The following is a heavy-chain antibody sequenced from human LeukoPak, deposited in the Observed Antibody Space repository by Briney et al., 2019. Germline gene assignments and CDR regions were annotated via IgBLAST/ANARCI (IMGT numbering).Heavy chain of an antibody. CDR3: AIDSYDSSGWGWFDP. D-gene: IGHD3-22*01. V-gene: IGHV4-31*03. CDR1: GGSISSGGYY. Sequence: SETLSLTCTVSGGSISSGGYYWSWIRQHPGKGLAWIGYIYYSGSTYYNPSLKSRVTISVDTSKNQFSLKLSSVTAADTAVYYCAIDSYDSSGWGWFDPWGQGTLVTVSS. J-gene: IGHJ5*02. CDR2: IYYSGST.